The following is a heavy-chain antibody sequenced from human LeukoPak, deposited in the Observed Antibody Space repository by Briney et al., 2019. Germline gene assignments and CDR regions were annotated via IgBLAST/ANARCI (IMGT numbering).Heavy chain of an antibody. CDR3: ARKRPNYFDY. V-gene: IGHV3-21*06. CDR2: ISSSSSYI. Sequence: GSLRLSCAASGFTFSSYSMNWVRQAPGKGLEWVSSISSSSSYIYYADSVKGRFTISRDNAENSLYLQMNSLRAEDTALYYCARKRPNYFDYWGQGTLVTVSS. J-gene: IGHJ4*02. CDR1: GFTFSSYS.